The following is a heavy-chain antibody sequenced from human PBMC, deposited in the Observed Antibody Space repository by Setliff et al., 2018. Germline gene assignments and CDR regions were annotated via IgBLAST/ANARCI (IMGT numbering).Heavy chain of an antibody. CDR1: GYTFTSYG. V-gene: IGHV1-18*01. D-gene: IGHD6-6*01. J-gene: IGHJ3*01. CDR3: LRDRPYSNSPEYSFDV. Sequence: CKASGYTFTSYGISWVRQAPGRGLEWMAYINTCNGDTYYAQKFKGRVAVTIDKSTSTAYMDLTSLRSDDTAVYYCLRDRPYSNSPEYSFDVWGQGTTVTVSS. CDR2: INTCNGDT.